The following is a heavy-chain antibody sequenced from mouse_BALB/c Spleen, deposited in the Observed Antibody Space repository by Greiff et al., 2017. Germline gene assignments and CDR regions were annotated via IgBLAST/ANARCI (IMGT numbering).Heavy chain of an antibody. CDR2: INSNGGST. Sequence: EVKVEESGGGLVQPGGSLKLSCAASGFTFSSYGMSWVRQTPDKRLELVATINSNGGSTYYPDSVKGRFTISRDNAKNTLYLQMSSLKSEDTAMYYCARGGQPGAMDYWGQGTSVTVSS. CDR3: ARGGQPGAMDY. V-gene: IGHV5-6-3*01. CDR1: GFTFSSYG. D-gene: IGHD3-3*01. J-gene: IGHJ4*01.